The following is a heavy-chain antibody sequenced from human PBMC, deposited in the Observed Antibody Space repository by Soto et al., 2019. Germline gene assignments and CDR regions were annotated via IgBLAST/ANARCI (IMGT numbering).Heavy chain of an antibody. J-gene: IGHJ4*02. D-gene: IGHD1-26*01. Sequence: PGGSLRLSCAASGFTFSSYGMHWVRQAPGKGLEWVAVISYDGSNKYYADSAKGRFTISRDNSKNTLYLQMNSLRAEDTAVYYCAKDLLTIVGASDYWGQGTLVTVSS. CDR1: GFTFSSYG. CDR2: ISYDGSNK. V-gene: IGHV3-30*18. CDR3: AKDLLTIVGASDY.